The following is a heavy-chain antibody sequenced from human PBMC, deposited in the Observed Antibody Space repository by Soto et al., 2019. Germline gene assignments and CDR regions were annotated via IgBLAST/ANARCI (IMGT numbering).Heavy chain of an antibody. CDR3: AIDLMESGDDCSSNS. Sequence: EVQLVESGGGLVKPGGSLRLSCAASGFTFSKYRMNWVRQAPGKGLEWVSYISSSSRSKFYADSVKDRFTISRDNATSSVYLQLSSPRDEATAILYLAIDLMESGDDCSSNSRGEVTRVTVAS. D-gene: IGHD2-21*02. V-gene: IGHV3-21*06. J-gene: IGHJ4*02. CDR2: ISSSSRSK. CDR1: GFTFSKYR.